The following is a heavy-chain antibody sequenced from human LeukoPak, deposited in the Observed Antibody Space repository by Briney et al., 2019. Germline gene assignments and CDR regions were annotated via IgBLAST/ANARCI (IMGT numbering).Heavy chain of an antibody. CDR2: IKQNGSGK. CDR1: GFTFSSYW. J-gene: IGHJ6*03. Sequence: GGSLRLSCAASGFTFSSYWMSWVRQAPGKGLEWVANIKQNGSGKYYVDSVKGRFTISRDNAKNSLYLQMNSLRAEDTAVYYCARGDSGSYKQLRYYYYMDVWGKGTTVTVSS. CDR3: ARGDSGSYKQLRYYYYMDV. V-gene: IGHV3-7*01. D-gene: IGHD1-26*01.